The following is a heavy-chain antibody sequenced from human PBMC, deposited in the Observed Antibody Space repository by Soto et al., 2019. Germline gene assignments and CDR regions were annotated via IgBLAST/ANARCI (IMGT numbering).Heavy chain of an antibody. V-gene: IGHV4-39*01. CDR2: IYYSGST. CDR3: ARHFSGQWLVPVYYYYMDV. CDR1: GGSISSSSYY. J-gene: IGHJ6*03. Sequence: SETLSLTCTVSGGSISSSSYYWGWIRQPPGKGLEWIGSIYYSGSTYYNPSLKSRVTISVDTSKNQFSLKLSSVTAADTAVYYCARHFSGQWLVPVYYYYMDVWGKGTTVTVSS. D-gene: IGHD6-19*01.